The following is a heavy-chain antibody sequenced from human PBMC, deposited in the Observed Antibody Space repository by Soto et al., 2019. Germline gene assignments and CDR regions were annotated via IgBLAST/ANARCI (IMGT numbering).Heavy chain of an antibody. CDR2: IYYSGST. V-gene: IGHV4-30-4*01. J-gene: IGHJ5*02. Sequence: SETLSLTCTVSGGSISSGDYYWSWIRQPPGKGLEWIGYIYYSGSTYYNPSLKSRVTISVDTSKNQFSLKLSSVTAADTAVYYCARDPGGVVYASNWFDPWGQGTLVTVSS. CDR3: ARDPGGVVYASNWFDP. CDR1: GGSISSGDYY. D-gene: IGHD2-8*02.